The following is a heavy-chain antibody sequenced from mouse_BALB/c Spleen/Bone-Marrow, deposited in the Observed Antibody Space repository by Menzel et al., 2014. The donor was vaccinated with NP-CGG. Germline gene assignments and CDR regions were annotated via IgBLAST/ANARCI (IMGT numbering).Heavy chain of an antibody. J-gene: IGHJ2*01. D-gene: IGHD1-1*01. V-gene: IGHV1-4*02. Sequence: VQLQQSAAELARPGASVKLSCKASGYIFXSYTIQWVKQRPGQGLEWIGYINPSIGYTEYNQKFKDKTTLTADTSSSTPYMQLSSLTSEASAFYYWAREGPSYAYFAYWGQATTLTFSS. CDR2: INPSIGYT. CDR1: GYIFXSYT. CDR3: AREGPSYAYFAY.